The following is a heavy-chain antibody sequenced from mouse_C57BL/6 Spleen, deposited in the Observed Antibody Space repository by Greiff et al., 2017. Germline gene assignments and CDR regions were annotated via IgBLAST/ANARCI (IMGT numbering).Heavy chain of an antibody. V-gene: IGHV5-9*01. J-gene: IGHJ3*01. D-gene: IGHD2-4*01. Sequence: EVQVVESGGGLVKPGGSLKLSCAASGFTFSSYSMSWVRQTPEKRLEWVATISGGGGNTYYPDSVKGRFTISIDNAKNTLYRLMSSLRSEETALYYWANRHDYDGVAYWGQGTLVTVSA. CDR2: ISGGGGNT. CDR1: GFTFSSYS. CDR3: ANRHDYDGVAY.